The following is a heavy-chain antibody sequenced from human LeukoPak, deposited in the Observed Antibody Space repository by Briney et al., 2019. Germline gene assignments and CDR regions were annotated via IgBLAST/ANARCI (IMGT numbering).Heavy chain of an antibody. V-gene: IGHV4-4*09. D-gene: IGHD6-13*01. CDR3: ARHGYSSSWFDY. J-gene: IGHJ4*02. CDR1: GGSISSYC. CDR2: IYTSGST. Sequence: TSETLSLTCTVSGGSISSYCWSWIRQPPGKGLEWIGYIYTSGSTNYNPSLKSRVTISVDTSKNQFSLKLSSVTAADTAVYYCARHGYSSSWFDYWGQGTLVTVSS.